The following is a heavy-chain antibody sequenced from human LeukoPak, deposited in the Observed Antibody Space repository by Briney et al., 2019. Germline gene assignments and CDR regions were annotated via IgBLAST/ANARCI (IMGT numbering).Heavy chain of an antibody. D-gene: IGHD4-17*01. CDR1: GGTFSSYA. J-gene: IGHJ4*02. Sequence: SVKVSCKASGGTFSSYAISWVRQAPGQGLEWMGGIIPIFGTANYAQKFQGRVTITADESTSTAYMELSSLRSEDTAVYYCARDTYDDYGAYDYWGQGTLVTVSS. V-gene: IGHV1-69*13. CDR3: ARDTYDDYGAYDY. CDR2: IIPIFGTA.